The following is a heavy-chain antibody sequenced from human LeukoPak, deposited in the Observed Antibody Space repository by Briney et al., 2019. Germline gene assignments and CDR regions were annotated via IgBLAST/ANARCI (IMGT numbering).Heavy chain of an antibody. CDR2: IYGGGTT. CDR3: AKLTDF. V-gene: IGHV3-53*01. J-gene: IGHJ2*01. D-gene: IGHD3-9*01. Sequence: PGGSLRLSWAVSGITVSSYYISWVRQAQGKGLEWVSIIYGGGTTYYTDSVKGRFTISRDSPKNTVYLQMNRLRAEDTAVYFCAKLTDFWGRGTLVTVSS. CDR1: GITVSSYY.